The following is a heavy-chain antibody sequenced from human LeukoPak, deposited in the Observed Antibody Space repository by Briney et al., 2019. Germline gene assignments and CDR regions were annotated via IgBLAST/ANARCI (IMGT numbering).Heavy chain of an antibody. V-gene: IGHV3-21*01. CDR1: GFTFSSYS. D-gene: IGHD5-18*01. CDR3: ATYRYSFGYGN. J-gene: IGHJ4*02. Sequence: GGSLRLSCAASGFTFSSYSMNWVRQAPGKGLEWVSSISSSSSYIYYADSVKGRFTVSRDNAKNPLYLQMNSLRAEDTAVYYCATYRYSFGYGNWGQGTLVTVSS. CDR2: ISSSSSYI.